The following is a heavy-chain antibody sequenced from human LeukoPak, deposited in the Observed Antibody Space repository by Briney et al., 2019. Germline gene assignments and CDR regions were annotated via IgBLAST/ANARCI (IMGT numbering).Heavy chain of an antibody. CDR2: TYYSGST. J-gene: IGHJ4*02. CDR1: GGSISGSSYY. V-gene: IGHV4-39*01. Sequence: SETLSLTCTVSGGSISGSSYYWGWIRQPPGKGLEWIGSTYYSGSTYYNPSLKSRVTMSVDTSKNQFSLKLSSVTAADTAVYYCARQVTFGYAFAYYFDYWGQGSLVTVSS. CDR3: ARQVTFGYAFAYYFDY. D-gene: IGHD5-18*01.